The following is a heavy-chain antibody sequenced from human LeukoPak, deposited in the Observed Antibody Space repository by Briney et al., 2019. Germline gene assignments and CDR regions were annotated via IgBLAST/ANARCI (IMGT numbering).Heavy chain of an antibody. D-gene: IGHD6-19*01. Sequence: GGSLRLSCAASGFTFTNYSMNWVRQAPGKGLEWVSSISSSSSYIYYADSVKGRFTISRDNSKNTLYLQMNSLRAEDTAVYYCARDLRPHSSGWYYFDYWGQGTLVTVSS. J-gene: IGHJ4*02. V-gene: IGHV3-21*01. CDR3: ARDLRPHSSGWYYFDY. CDR2: ISSSSSYI. CDR1: GFTFTNYS.